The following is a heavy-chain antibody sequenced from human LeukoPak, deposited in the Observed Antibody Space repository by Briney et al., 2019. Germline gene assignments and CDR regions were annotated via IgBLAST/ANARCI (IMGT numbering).Heavy chain of an antibody. Sequence: GGSLRLSCAASGFTFGDYGMSWVRQAQGQGLEWVSGINWNGGSTGYADSVKGRFTISRDNAKNSLYLQMNSLRAEDTAVYYCAGATRPGRFDPWGQGTLVTVSS. V-gene: IGHV3-20*04. CDR2: INWNGGST. J-gene: IGHJ5*02. CDR3: AGATRPGRFDP. CDR1: GFTFGDYG.